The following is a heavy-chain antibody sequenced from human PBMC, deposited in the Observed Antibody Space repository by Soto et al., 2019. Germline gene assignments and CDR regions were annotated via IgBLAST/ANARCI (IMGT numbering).Heavy chain of an antibody. Sequence: EVQLLESGGGLVQPGGSLRLSCAASGFTFSSYAMSWVRQAPGKGLEWASAISGSGGSTYYADSVKGRFTISRDNSKNTLYLQMNSLRAEDTAVYYCAKATNYYDSSGYFEPQYYFDYWGQGTLVTVSS. CDR2: ISGSGGST. CDR3: AKATNYYDSSGYFEPQYYFDY. J-gene: IGHJ4*02. V-gene: IGHV3-23*01. CDR1: GFTFSSYA. D-gene: IGHD3-22*01.